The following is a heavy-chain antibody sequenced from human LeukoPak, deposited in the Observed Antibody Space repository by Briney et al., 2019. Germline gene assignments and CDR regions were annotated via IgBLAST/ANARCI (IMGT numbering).Heavy chain of an antibody. V-gene: IGHV4-38-2*02. CDR3: ARVTGYMIEDYFDY. J-gene: IGHJ4*02. Sequence: KPSETLSLTCTVSGYSISSGYYWGWIRQPPGKGLEWIGSIYHSGSTYYNPSLKSRVTISVDTSKNQFSLKLRSVTAADTAVYYCARVTGYMIEDYFDYWGQGTLVTVSS. CDR1: GYSISSGYY. CDR2: IYHSGST. D-gene: IGHD3-22*01.